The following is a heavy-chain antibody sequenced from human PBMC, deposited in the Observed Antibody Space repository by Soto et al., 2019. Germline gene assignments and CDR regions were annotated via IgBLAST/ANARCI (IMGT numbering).Heavy chain of an antibody. V-gene: IGHV1-46*01. CDR1: GYTFTSYY. J-gene: IGHJ6*02. Sequence: GASVKVSCKASGYTFTSYYMHWVRQAPGQGLEWLGIINPSGGSTSYAQKFQGRVTMTRDTSTSKVYMELSSLRAEATAVYYCATSLTIYEIDGWGQGTTVTVSS. D-gene: IGHD3-3*01. CDR3: ATSLTIYEIDG. CDR2: INPSGGST.